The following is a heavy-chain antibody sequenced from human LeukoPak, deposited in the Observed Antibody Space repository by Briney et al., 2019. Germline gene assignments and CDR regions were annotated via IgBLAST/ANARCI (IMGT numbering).Heavy chain of an antibody. D-gene: IGHD3-3*01. J-gene: IGHJ5*02. CDR1: GGSFSGYY. Sequence: SETLSLTCAVYGGSFSGYYWSWIRQPPGKGLEWIGEINRSGSTNYNPSLKSRVTISVDTSKNQFSLKLSSVTAADTAVYYCARNPFFYWFDPWGHGTLVTVSS. CDR2: INRSGST. V-gene: IGHV4-34*01. CDR3: ARNPFFYWFDP.